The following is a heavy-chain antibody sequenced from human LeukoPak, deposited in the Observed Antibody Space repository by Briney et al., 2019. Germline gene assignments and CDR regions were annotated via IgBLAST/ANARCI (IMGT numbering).Heavy chain of an antibody. J-gene: IGHJ6*02. V-gene: IGHV3-21*01. CDR1: GFTFSSYS. D-gene: IGHD3-3*01. Sequence: GGSLRLSCAASGFTFSSYSMNWVRQAPGKGLEWVSSISSSSSYIYYADSVKGRFTISRDNAKNSLYLQMNSLRAEDTAVYYCASFLEWLLGGNYYYYYGMDVWGRGTTVTVSS. CDR2: ISSSSSYI. CDR3: ASFLEWLLGGNYYYYYGMDV.